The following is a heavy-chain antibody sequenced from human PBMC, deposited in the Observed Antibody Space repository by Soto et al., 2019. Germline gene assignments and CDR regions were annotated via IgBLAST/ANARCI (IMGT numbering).Heavy chain of an antibody. V-gene: IGHV3-33*01. D-gene: IGHD4-17*01. CDR1: GFTFSSYG. CDR3: ARQYYGHYYFDY. J-gene: IGHJ4*02. Sequence: GGSLRLSCAASGFTFSSYGMHWVRQAPGKGLEWVAVIWYDGSNKYYADSVKGRFTISRDNSKNTLYLQMNSLRAEDTAVYYCARQYYGHYYFDYWGQGTLVTVSS. CDR2: IWYDGSNK.